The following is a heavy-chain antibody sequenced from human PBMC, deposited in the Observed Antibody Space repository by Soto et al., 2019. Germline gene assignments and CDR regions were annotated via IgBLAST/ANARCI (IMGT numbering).Heavy chain of an antibody. CDR3: ARGECSSNYCFTRWALDI. CDR2: IHHSGRT. V-gene: IGHV4-34*01. J-gene: IGHJ3*02. Sequence: QVQLQQWGAGLLKPSETLSLTCAVYGGSFSGYYWTWIRQTPGKGLEWIGEIHHSGRTNYNPSLKSRVSRSADTSKTQFSLNLTSVTAADTAVYYCARGECSSNYCFTRWALDIWGQGTVVTVSS. D-gene: IGHD2-2*01. CDR1: GGSFSGYY.